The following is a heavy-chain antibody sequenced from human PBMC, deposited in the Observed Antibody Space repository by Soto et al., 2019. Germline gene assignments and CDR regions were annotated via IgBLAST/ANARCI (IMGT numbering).Heavy chain of an antibody. CDR3: ARGTVTMVREVNFVDGMDV. Sequence: GESLKISRKGSGSSFTSYRSSWVRQMPGKGLEWMGRIDPSDSYTNYSPSFQGHVTISADKSISTAYLQWRSLKASDTAMYYCARGTVTMVREVNFVDGMDVWGQGTTVTVSS. J-gene: IGHJ6*02. CDR2: IDPSDSYT. D-gene: IGHD3-10*01. CDR1: GSSFTSYR. V-gene: IGHV5-10-1*01.